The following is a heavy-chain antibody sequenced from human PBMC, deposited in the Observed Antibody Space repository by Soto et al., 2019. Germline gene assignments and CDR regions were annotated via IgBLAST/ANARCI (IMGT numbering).Heavy chain of an antibody. D-gene: IGHD3-16*02. CDR3: AKGWELSRYYYYGMDV. CDR2: ISGSGGST. Sequence: GGSLRLSCAASGFTFSSYAMSWVRQAPGKGLEWVSAISGSGGSTYYADSGKGRFTISRDNSKNTLYLQMNSLRAEDTAVYYCAKGWELSRYYYYGMDVWGQGTTVTVSS. V-gene: IGHV3-23*01. CDR1: GFTFSSYA. J-gene: IGHJ6*02.